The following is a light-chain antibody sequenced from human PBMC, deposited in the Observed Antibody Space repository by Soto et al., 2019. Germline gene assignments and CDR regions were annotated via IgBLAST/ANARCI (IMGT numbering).Light chain of an antibody. J-gene: IGKJ1*01. Sequence: EIVMTQSPATLSVSPGERATLSCRASQSVSSNLASYQQKPGQAPRLLIYGASTMATCIPARFSGSGSGTEFTLTISSLQSEDFAIYFCQQYNNWPPDRTFGQGTKVEIK. V-gene: IGKV3-15*01. CDR1: QSVSSN. CDR3: QQYNNWPPDRT. CDR2: GAS.